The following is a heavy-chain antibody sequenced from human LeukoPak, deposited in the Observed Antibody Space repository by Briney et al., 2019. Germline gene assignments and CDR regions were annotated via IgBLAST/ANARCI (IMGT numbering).Heavy chain of an antibody. CDR2: ISGSGGST. CDR3: AKALRPGTRQYYFDY. D-gene: IGHD1-1*01. CDR1: GFTFSSYA. J-gene: IGHJ4*02. V-gene: IGHV3-23*01. Sequence: PGGSLRLSCAASGFTFSSYAMSWVRQAPGKGLEWVSAISGSGGSTYYAASVKGRFTISRDNSKTTLYLQMNSLRAEDTAVYYCAKALRPGTRQYYFDYWGQGTLVTVSS.